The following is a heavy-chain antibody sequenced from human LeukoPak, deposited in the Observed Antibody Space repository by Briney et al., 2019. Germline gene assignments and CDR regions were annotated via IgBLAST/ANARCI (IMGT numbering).Heavy chain of an antibody. CDR3: ARHGRGSPYDYFDY. J-gene: IGHJ4*02. Sequence: SETLSLTCTVSGGSISSYYWSWIRQPAGKGLEWIGRIYTSGSTNYNPSLKSRVSMSVDTSKNQFSLRLSSVTAADTAVYYCARHGRGSPYDYFDYWGQGTLVTVSS. CDR2: IYTSGST. CDR1: GGSISSYY. D-gene: IGHD4-17*01. V-gene: IGHV4-4*07.